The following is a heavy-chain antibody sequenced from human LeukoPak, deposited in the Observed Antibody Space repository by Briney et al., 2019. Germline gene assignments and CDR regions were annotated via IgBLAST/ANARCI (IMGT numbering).Heavy chain of an antibody. D-gene: IGHD3-16*02. Sequence: PGGSLRLSCAASGFTFSSYAMHWVRQAPGKGLEWVAVIWYDGSNKYYADSVKGRFTISRDNSKNTLYLQMNSLRAEDTAVYYCARDTMITFGGVIDAYDDAFDIWGQGTMVTVSS. CDR2: IWYDGSNK. V-gene: IGHV3-33*08. J-gene: IGHJ3*02. CDR3: ARDTMITFGGVIDAYDDAFDI. CDR1: GFTFSSYA.